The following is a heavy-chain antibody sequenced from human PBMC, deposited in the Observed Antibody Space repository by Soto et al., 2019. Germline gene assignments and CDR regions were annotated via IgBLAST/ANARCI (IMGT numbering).Heavy chain of an antibody. Sequence: SETLSLTCTVSGGSISSSSYYWGWIRQPPGKGLEWIGSIYYSGSTYYNPSLKSRVTISVDTSKNQFSLKLSSVTAADTAVYYCARHGLSTSYFDYWGQGTLVTVSS. CDR3: ARHGLSTSYFDY. V-gene: IGHV4-39*01. CDR1: GGSISSSSYY. D-gene: IGHD2-2*01. CDR2: IYYSGST. J-gene: IGHJ4*02.